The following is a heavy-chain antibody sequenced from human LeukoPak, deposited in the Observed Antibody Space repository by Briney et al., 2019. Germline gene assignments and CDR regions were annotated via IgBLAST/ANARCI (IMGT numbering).Heavy chain of an antibody. CDR3: ARDLLDGDYAYDAFDI. J-gene: IGHJ3*02. CDR1: GGSISSYY. V-gene: IGHV4-59*01. CDR2: IYYSGRT. Sequence: SETLSLTCTVSGGSISSYYWSWIRQPPGKGLEWIGYIYYSGRTNYNPSPKSRVTISVDTSKNQFSLKLSSVTAADTAVYYCARDLLDGDYAYDAFDICGQGTMVTVSS. D-gene: IGHD4-17*01.